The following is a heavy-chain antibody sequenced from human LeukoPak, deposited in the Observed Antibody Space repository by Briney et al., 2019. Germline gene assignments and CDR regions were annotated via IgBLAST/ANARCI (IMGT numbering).Heavy chain of an antibody. CDR2: INAGNGNT. Sequence: ASVKVSCKASGYTFTSYAMHWVRQAPGQRLEWMGWINAGNGNTKYSQKFQGRVTMTRDTSTSTVYMELSSLRSEDTAVYYCARDRVFDYYDSSAKGFDYWGQGTLVTVSS. V-gene: IGHV1-3*01. J-gene: IGHJ4*02. D-gene: IGHD3-22*01. CDR3: ARDRVFDYYDSSAKGFDY. CDR1: GYTFTSYA.